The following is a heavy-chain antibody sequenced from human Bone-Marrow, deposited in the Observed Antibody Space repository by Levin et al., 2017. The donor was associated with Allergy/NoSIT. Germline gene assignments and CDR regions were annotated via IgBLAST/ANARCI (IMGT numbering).Heavy chain of an antibody. J-gene: IGHJ4*02. D-gene: IGHD3-10*01. Sequence: GESLKISCAASGFTFSSYAMSWVRQAPGKGLEWVSAISGSGGSTYYADSVKGRFTISRDNSKNTLYLQMNSLRAEDTAVYYCAKGGSMVQGDADYWGQGTLVTVSS. CDR1: GFTFSSYA. CDR3: AKGGSMVQGDADY. CDR2: ISGSGGST. V-gene: IGHV3-23*01.